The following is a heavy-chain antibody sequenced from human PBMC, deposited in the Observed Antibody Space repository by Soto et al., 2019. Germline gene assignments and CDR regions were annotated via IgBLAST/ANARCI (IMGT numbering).Heavy chain of an antibody. CDR1: GFTFSSYA. CDR3: ARNFATYMITFGELGY. D-gene: IGHD3-16*01. J-gene: IGHJ4*02. Sequence: QVQLVESGGGVVQPGRSLRLSCAASGFTFSSYAMHWVRQAPGKGLEWVALISYDGSNKYYADSVKGRFTISRDNSKNTLYLQMNSLRAEYTAVYYCARNFATYMITFGELGYWGQGTLVTVSS. CDR2: ISYDGSNK. V-gene: IGHV3-30-3*01.